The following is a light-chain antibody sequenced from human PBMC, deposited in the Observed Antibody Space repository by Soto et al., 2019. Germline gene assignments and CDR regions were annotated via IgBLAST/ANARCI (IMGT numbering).Light chain of an antibody. CDR1: SSDVGGYNY. CDR3: SSYRSSSTYVI. J-gene: IGLJ2*01. CDR2: DVS. V-gene: IGLV2-14*03. Sequence: QSALTQPASVSGSPGQSITISCTGTSSDVGGYNYVSWYQPHPGKAPKLMIYDVSNRTSGVSHRCSGSKSGNTASLTISGLQAEDEADYYCSSYRSSSTYVIFGGGTKLTVL.